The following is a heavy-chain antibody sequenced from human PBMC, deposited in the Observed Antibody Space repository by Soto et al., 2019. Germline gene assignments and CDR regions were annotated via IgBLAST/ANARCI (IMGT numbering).Heavy chain of an antibody. V-gene: IGHV1-18*01. J-gene: IGHJ4*02. CDR2: ISAYNGNT. Sequence: QVQLVQSGAEVKKPGASVKVSCKASGYTFTSYGISWVRQAPGQGLEWMGWISAYNGNTNYAQKLQGRVTMTTDTSTSTAYMVLRSLRSDDTSVYECAGDRSLYSNYLYYFDYWGQGTLLTVSS. CDR1: GYTFTSYG. CDR3: AGDRSLYSNYLYYFDY. D-gene: IGHD4-4*01.